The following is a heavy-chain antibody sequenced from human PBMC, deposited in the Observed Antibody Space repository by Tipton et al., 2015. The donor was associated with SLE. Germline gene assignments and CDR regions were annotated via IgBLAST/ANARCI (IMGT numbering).Heavy chain of an antibody. CDR1: GGSFSGYY. CDR3: ARLTVTADAFDI. D-gene: IGHD2-21*02. J-gene: IGHJ3*02. V-gene: IGHV4-34*01. CDR2: INHSGST. Sequence: TLSLTCAVYGGSFSGYYWSWIRQPPGKGLEWIGEINHSGSTNYNPSLKSRVTISVDTSKNQFSLKLSSVTAADTAVYYCARLTVTADAFDIWGQGTMVTVSS.